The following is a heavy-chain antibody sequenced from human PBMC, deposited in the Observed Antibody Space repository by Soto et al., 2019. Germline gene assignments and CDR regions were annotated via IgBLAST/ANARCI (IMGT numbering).Heavy chain of an antibody. CDR3: TITTNADS. V-gene: IGHV3-48*02. Sequence: PGGSLCLSCAASGFSFSSYSMNWVRLAPGKGLEWISYIGRSDNNIPYADSVQGRFAISRDNAKSSLYLEMDRMRDEDTGFSYCTITTNADSWGQGTLVTVSS. CDR1: GFSFSSYS. J-gene: IGHJ4*02. CDR2: IGRSDNNI. D-gene: IGHD1-1*01.